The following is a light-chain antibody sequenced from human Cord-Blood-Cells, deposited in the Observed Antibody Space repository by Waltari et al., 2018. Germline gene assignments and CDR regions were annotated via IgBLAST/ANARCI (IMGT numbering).Light chain of an antibody. J-gene: IGLJ3*02. Sequence: SESPGQTVTTSCTPSSASIAPNYVTWYQHRPGSSPTTVIYEDNQRPSGLPDRFSGSIDSSSNSASLTISGLKTEDEADYYCQSYDSSNWVFGGGTKLTVL. CDR3: QSYDSSNWV. V-gene: IGLV6-57*01. CDR1: SASIAPNY. CDR2: EDN.